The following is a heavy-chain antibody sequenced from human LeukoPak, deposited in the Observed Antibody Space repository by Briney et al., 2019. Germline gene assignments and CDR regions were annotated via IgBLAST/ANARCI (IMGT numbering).Heavy chain of an antibody. CDR2: IYHSGST. J-gene: IGHJ4*02. D-gene: IGHD6-13*01. CDR3: ARVVPRTAARIDY. V-gene: IGHV4-4*02. Sequence: PSETLSLTCAVSGGSISSSNWWSWVRQPPGKGLEWIGEIYHSGSTNYNPSLKSRVTISADKSKNQFSLKLSSVTAADTAVYYCARVVPRTAARIDYWGQGTLVTVSS. CDR1: GGSISSSNW.